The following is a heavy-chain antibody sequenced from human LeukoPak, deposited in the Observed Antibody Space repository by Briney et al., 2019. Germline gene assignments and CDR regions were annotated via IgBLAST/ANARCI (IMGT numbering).Heavy chain of an antibody. J-gene: IGHJ4*02. D-gene: IGHD5-24*01. Sequence: PSETLSLTCTVSGDSISRSHYYWGWIRQPPGKGLGWIGNIYYSGITYYNPSLKSRVTISVDTSRNQFSLKLSSVTAADTAVYYCARLEREVRDYWGQGTLVTVSS. V-gene: IGHV4-39*01. CDR1: GDSISRSHYY. CDR3: ARLEREVRDY. CDR2: IYYSGIT.